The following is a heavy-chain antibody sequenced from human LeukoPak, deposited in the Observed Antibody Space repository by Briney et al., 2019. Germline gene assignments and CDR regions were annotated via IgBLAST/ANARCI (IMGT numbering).Heavy chain of an antibody. CDR3: ARAKGYYYDSSGYYYGDY. CDR2: IKQDGSEK. Sequence: GGSLRLSCAASGFTFSSYWMSWVRQTPGKGLEWVANIKQDGSEKYYVDSVKGRFTISGDNAKNSLYLQMNSLRAEDTAVYYCARAKGYYYDSSGYYYGDYWGQGTLVTVSS. D-gene: IGHD3-22*01. J-gene: IGHJ4*02. V-gene: IGHV3-7*01. CDR1: GFTFSSYW.